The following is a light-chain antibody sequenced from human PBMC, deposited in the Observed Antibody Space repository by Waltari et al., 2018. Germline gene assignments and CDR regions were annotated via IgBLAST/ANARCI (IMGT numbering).Light chain of an antibody. J-gene: IGLJ1*01. Sequence: QSALTQPRSVSGSLGQTVTISCTGTSSDVGGYNYVSWYQHHPTKAPRLILYDVNKRPSGVPVRFSGSKSGYTASLTVSGLQAEDEADYYCCSYAGTYIHYVFGTGTKVTVL. CDR2: DVN. V-gene: IGLV2-11*01. CDR1: SSDVGGYNY. CDR3: CSYAGTYIHYV.